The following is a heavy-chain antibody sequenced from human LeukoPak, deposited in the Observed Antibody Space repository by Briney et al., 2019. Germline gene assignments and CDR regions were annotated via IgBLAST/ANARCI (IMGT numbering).Heavy chain of an antibody. V-gene: IGHV3-7*04. J-gene: IGHJ5*02. D-gene: IGHD3-10*01. CDR2: INQGGNDK. CDR3: AKDLMRDRWFGES. Sequence: PGGSLRLSCAAYGFTFSNSWMSWVRQAPGKGLEWVANINQGGNDKQYVDSMKGRFTIARDNAKNSLFLQMDGLRVEDTAVYYCAKDLMRDRWFGESWGQGTLVIVSS. CDR1: GFTFSNSW.